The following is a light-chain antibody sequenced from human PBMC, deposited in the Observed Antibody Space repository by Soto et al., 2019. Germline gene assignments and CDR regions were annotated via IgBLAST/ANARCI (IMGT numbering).Light chain of an antibody. Sequence: QSALTQPRSVSGSPGQSVTISCTGTSSDVGGHDHVSWYQQHPGKAPQLIIYNVIKRPSGVPDRFSGSKSGNTASLTISGLQSDDEADYYCCSNTGSLSWVFGGGTKVTVL. CDR1: SSDVGGHDH. CDR3: CSNTGSLSWV. V-gene: IGLV2-11*01. CDR2: NVI. J-gene: IGLJ3*02.